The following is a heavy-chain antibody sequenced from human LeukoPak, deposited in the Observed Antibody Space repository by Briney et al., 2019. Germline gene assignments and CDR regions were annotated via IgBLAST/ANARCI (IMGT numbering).Heavy chain of an antibody. Sequence: ASVKLSCKASGYTFTGYYMHWVRQAPGQGLEWMGWINPNSGGTNYAQKFQGRVTMTRDTSISTAYMELSRLRSDDTAVYYCARGAYCGGDCYQGDYFDYWGQGTLVTVSS. J-gene: IGHJ4*02. D-gene: IGHD2-21*01. V-gene: IGHV1-2*02. CDR2: INPNSGGT. CDR3: ARGAYCGGDCYQGDYFDY. CDR1: GYTFTGYY.